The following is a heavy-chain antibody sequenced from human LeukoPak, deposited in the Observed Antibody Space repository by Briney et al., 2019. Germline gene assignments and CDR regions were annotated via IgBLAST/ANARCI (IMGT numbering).Heavy chain of an antibody. CDR3: ARCESSSSSWGYYYMDV. CDR2: IIPIFGTA. J-gene: IGHJ6*03. Sequence: SVKVSCRASGGTFSSYAISWVRQAPGQGLEWMGGIIPIFGTANYAQKFQGRVTITADESTSTAYMELSSLRSEDTAVYYCARCESSSSSWGYYYMDVWGKGTTVTVSS. CDR1: GGTFSSYA. V-gene: IGHV1-69*01. D-gene: IGHD6-6*01.